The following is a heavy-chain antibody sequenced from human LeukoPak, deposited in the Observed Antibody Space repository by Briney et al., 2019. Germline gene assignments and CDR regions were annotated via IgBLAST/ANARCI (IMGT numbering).Heavy chain of an antibody. CDR1: GFTFSSYA. J-gene: IGHJ4*02. CDR2: ISGSGGST. V-gene: IGHV3-23*01. Sequence: GGSLRLSCAASGFTFSSYAMSWVRQAPGKGLEWVSAISGSGGSTYYADSVKGRFTISRDNSKNTLYLQMNSLRAEDTAVYYCAKDRQQLDRRGYIDYWGQGTLVTVSS. CDR3: AKDRQQLDRRGYIDY. D-gene: IGHD6-13*01.